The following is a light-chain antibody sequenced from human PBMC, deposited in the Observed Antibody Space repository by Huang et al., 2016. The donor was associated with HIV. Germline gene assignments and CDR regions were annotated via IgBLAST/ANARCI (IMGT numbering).Light chain of an antibody. CDR2: DAS. CDR3: QHYGSSLIT. J-gene: IGKJ5*01. V-gene: IGKV3-20*01. CDR1: QSVGNY. Sequence: EIVLTQSPGTVSLSPGERATLSCRASQSVGNYLAWYQQQPGQAPRLLIYDASSRATGIPDRCSGSGSGTDFTRTISRLEPEDFAVYYCQHYGSSLITFGQGTRLEIK.